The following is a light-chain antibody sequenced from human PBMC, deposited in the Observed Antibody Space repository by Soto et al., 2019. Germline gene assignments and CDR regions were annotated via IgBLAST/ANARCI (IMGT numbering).Light chain of an antibody. J-gene: IGKJ1*01. CDR3: QQYGSSGT. CDR2: DAS. V-gene: IGKV3-20*01. CDR1: QTVRNNY. Sequence: EIVLTQSPGTLSLSPGERATLSCRASQTVRNNYLAWYQQKPGQAPRLLIYDASSRATGIPDRFSGGGSGTDFTLNISRLEPEDFAVYYCQQYGSSGTFGQGTQV.